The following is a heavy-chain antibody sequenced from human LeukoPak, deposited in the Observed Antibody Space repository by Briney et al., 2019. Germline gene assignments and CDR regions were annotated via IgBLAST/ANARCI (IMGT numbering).Heavy chain of an antibody. J-gene: IGHJ3*02. CDR2: INSDGSST. D-gene: IGHD3-3*01. V-gene: IGHV3-74*01. CDR3: ARPYDFCSGLDAFDI. Sequence: PGGSLRLSCAASGFTFSSYWMHWVRQAPGKGLVWVSRINSDGSSTSYADSVKGRFTISRDNAKNTLYLQMNSLRAEDTAVYYCARPYDFCSGLDAFDIWGQGTMVTVSS. CDR1: GFTFSSYW.